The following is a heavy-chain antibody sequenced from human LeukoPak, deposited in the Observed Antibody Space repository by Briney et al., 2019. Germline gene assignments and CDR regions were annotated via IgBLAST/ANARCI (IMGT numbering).Heavy chain of an antibody. V-gene: IGHV3-53*01. CDR2: IYSGGST. CDR1: GFTVSSNY. CDR3: ASGSSRSTGYFDH. J-gene: IGHJ4*02. Sequence: GGSLRLSCAASGFTVSSNYMSWVRQAPGKGLEWVSVIYSGGSTYYADSVKGRFTISRDNSKNTLYLQMNSLRAEDTAVYYCASGSSRSTGYFDHWGQGTLVTVSS. D-gene: IGHD6-13*01.